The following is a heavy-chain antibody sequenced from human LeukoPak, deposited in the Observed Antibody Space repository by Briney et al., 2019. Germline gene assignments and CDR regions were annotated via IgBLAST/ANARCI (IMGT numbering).Heavy chain of an antibody. Sequence: PGGSLRLSCAASGFTFSSYTINWVRQAPGKGLEWVSSSTRSGGSIYYADSVKGRLTVSRDNAKNSLYLQMNSLRAEDMAVYYCARVHGDLGYSTDVWGKGTTVTVSS. V-gene: IGHV3-21*01. CDR1: GFTFSSYT. CDR3: ARVHGDLGYSTDV. J-gene: IGHJ6*04. CDR2: STRSGGSI.